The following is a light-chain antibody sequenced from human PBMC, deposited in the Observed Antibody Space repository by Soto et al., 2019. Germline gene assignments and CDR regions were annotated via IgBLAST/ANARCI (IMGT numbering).Light chain of an antibody. V-gene: IGKV1-9*01. Sequence: DIQLTQSPSFLSASVGDRVTITCRASQAISSSLAWYQHNPGKAPKLLIYAASTLQNGVPSSFSGSGSGTEFTLTISSLQPDDFVTYYCQHLNDYRYTFGQGTKVEIK. J-gene: IGKJ2*01. CDR3: QHLNDYRYT. CDR2: AAS. CDR1: QAISSS.